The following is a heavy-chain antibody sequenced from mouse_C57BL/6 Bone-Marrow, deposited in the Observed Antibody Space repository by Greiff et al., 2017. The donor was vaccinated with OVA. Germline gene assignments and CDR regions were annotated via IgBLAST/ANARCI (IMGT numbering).Heavy chain of an antibody. CDR3: ARHRGFRSFAY. V-gene: IGHV5-12*01. CDR1: GFTFSDYY. J-gene: IGHJ3*01. Sequence: DVKLVESGGGLVQPGGSLKLSCAASGFTFSDYYMYWVRQTPEKRLEWVAYISNGGGRTYYPDTVKGRFTISRDNAKNTLYLQMSRLKSEDTSMYYCARHRGFRSFAYWGQGTLVTVSA. CDR2: ISNGGGRT.